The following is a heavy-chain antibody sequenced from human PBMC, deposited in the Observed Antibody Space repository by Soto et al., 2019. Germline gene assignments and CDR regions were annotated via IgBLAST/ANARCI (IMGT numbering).Heavy chain of an antibody. Sequence: ASVKVSCKARGDTFTRYYLNWVRQAPGQGLEWMGVINPHGGSTKYAQKFQGRVTMTRDTSRSTVYMELRSLRSDDTAIYYCARSSGGNFGIIIEGSNWFDPWGQGTLVTVSS. D-gene: IGHD3-3*01. J-gene: IGHJ5*02. CDR3: ARSSGGNFGIIIEGSNWFDP. CDR1: GDTFTRYY. V-gene: IGHV1-46*01. CDR2: INPHGGST.